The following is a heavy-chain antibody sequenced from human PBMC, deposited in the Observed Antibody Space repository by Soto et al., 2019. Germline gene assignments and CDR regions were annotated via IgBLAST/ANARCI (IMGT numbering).Heavy chain of an antibody. Sequence: SETLSLTCTVSGASISSSTYYWGWIRQPPGKGLEWIGSIYYSGSTYYNPSLKSRVTISVDTSKNQFSLKLSSVTAADTAVYYCAGTIFGVVYYMDVWGKGTTVTVSS. V-gene: IGHV4-39*01. CDR2: IYYSGST. D-gene: IGHD3-3*01. CDR1: GASISSSTYY. J-gene: IGHJ6*03. CDR3: AGTIFGVVYYMDV.